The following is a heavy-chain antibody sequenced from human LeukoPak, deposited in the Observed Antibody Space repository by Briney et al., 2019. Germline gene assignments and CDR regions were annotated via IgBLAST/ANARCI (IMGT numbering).Heavy chain of an antibody. Sequence: GGSLRLSCGASGFTFSTYAMSWVRQAPGKGLEWVSGVTGSGGATYYADSVKGRFSISRDSSKNTVYLQMNSLRVEDTAIYYCAKDLSQRLLRGDFDSWGQGALVSVSS. CDR2: VTGSGGAT. J-gene: IGHJ4*02. V-gene: IGHV3-23*01. CDR3: AKDLSQRLLRGDFDS. CDR1: GFTFSTYA. D-gene: IGHD6-25*01.